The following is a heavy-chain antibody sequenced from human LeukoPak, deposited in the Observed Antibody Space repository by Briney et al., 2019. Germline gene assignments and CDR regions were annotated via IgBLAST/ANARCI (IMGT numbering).Heavy chain of an antibody. Sequence: SGTLSLTCTVSGGSISSYYWSWIRQPAGKGLEWIGRIYTSGSTNYNPSLKSRVTMSVDTSKNQFSLKLSSVTAADTAVYYCARDRGWDMVRGSLYWFDPWGQGTLVTVSS. D-gene: IGHD3-10*01. J-gene: IGHJ5*02. CDR2: IYTSGST. V-gene: IGHV4-4*07. CDR3: ARDRGWDMVRGSLYWFDP. CDR1: GGSISSYY.